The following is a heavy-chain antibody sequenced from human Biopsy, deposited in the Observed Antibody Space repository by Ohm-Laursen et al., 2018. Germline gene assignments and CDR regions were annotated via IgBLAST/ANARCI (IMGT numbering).Heavy chain of an antibody. CDR3: ARTPILIVSAGLVYRHRRHLQGMDV. Sequence: TQTLTLTCSFSGFSLNARGMCVGWIRQAPGKALEWLARVDWDDYKDYSASLQTKLSISKDTSNDQVVLTVNNVDPADTATYYCARTPILIVSAGLVYRHRRHLQGMDVWGQGIAVTVS. CDR1: GFSLNARGMC. V-gene: IGHV2-70*11. D-gene: IGHD6-13*01. J-gene: IGHJ6*02. CDR2: VDWDDYK.